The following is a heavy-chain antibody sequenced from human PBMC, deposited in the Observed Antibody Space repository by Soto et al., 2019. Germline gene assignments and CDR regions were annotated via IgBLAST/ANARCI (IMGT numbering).Heavy chain of an antibody. CDR3: AADGITVTISGAFDI. J-gene: IGHJ3*02. V-gene: IGHV1-58*01. Sequence: SVKVSCKASGFTFTSSAVQWVRQARGQRLEWIGWIVVGSGNTNYAQKFQERVTITRDMSTSTAYMELSSLRSEDTAVYYCAADGITVTISGAFDIWGRGTMVTVSS. D-gene: IGHD4-17*01. CDR2: IVVGSGNT. CDR1: GFTFTSSA.